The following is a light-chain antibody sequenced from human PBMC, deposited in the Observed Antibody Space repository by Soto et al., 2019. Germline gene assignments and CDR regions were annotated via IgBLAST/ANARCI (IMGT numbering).Light chain of an antibody. CDR2: KAS. CDR1: QSVSSW. Sequence: DIQMTQSPSILSASVGDRVTITCRASQSVSSWLAWYQQKPGKAPTLLIHKASRLESGVSSRFSGSGSGIEFTLSISSLQPVDFAAYYCQEYQTWTFGHGTQVEIK. CDR3: QEYQTWT. V-gene: IGKV1-5*03. J-gene: IGKJ1*01.